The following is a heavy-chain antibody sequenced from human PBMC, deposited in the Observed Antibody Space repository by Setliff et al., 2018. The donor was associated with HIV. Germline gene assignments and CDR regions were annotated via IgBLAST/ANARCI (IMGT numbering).Heavy chain of an antibody. CDR3: TRDLNLPGGEAFDI. J-gene: IGHJ3*02. CDR2: ISGTGDHT. CDR1: GFTFRSYG. D-gene: IGHD2-2*01. V-gene: IGHV3-21*01. Sequence: GGSLRLSCGGSGFTFRSYGMSWVRQSPGKGLEWVSSISGTGDHTAYADSVKVRFTISRDNAKNLVYLQMDSLRAEDTAMYYCTRDLNLPGGEAFDIWGQGTMVTVSS.